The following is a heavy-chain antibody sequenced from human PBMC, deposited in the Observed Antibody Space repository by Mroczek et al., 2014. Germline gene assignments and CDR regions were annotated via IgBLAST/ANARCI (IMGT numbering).Heavy chain of an antibody. V-gene: IGHV4-31*03. D-gene: IGHD6-13*01. CDR3: ARSGTSWSWVY. Sequence: QVQLQESGPGLVKPSQTLSLTCTVSGGFISSGGYYWSWIRQHPGKGLEWIGHIYYGGSTYYNPSLKSRVTISVDTSKNQFSLKLSSVTAADTAVYYCARSGTSWSWVYWGQGTLVTVSS. CDR1: GGFISSGGYY. CDR2: IYYGGST. J-gene: IGHJ4*02.